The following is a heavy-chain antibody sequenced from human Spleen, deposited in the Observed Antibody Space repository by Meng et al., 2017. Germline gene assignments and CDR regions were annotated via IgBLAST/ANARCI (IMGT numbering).Heavy chain of an antibody. J-gene: IGHJ4*02. Sequence: GESLKISCAASGFTFSSYAMHWVRQAPGKGLEWVAGISYDGSNKYYADSVKGRFTISRDISKNTLYLQINSLRAEDTAVYYCARVTVARGAEKPYDYWGQGTLVTVSS. CDR2: ISYDGSNK. V-gene: IGHV3-30*04. CDR1: GFTFSSYA. CDR3: ARVTVARGAEKPYDY. D-gene: IGHD3-10*01.